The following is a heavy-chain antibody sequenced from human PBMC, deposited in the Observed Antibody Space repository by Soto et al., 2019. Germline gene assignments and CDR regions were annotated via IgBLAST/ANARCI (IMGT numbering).Heavy chain of an antibody. CDR1: GFTFSSYA. CDR2: IGVGGGDR. D-gene: IGHD3-10*01. J-gene: IGHJ4*02. V-gene: IGHV3-23*01. CDR3: ARVRFGELV. Sequence: EVQLLESGGGLVQPGGSLRLSCAASGFTFSSYAMSWVRQAPGKGLEWVSIIGVGGGDRYYPESVKGRFTISRDNSRDKLYREMNSLRDEDTAVYYCARVRFGELVWGQGTLVTVSS.